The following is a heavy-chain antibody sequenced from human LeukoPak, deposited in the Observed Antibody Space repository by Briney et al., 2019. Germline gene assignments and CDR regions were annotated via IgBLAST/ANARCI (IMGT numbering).Heavy chain of an antibody. CDR2: IIPIFGTA. D-gene: IGHD3-22*01. J-gene: IGHJ4*02. CDR3: AREESSGSSFDY. CDR1: GGTFTSYA. V-gene: IGHV1-69*05. Sequence: ASVKVCCKASGGTFTSYAISWVPQAPGQGLEWMGRIIPIFGTANYAQKFQGRVTITTAESTSTAYMELSSLRSEDTAVYYCAREESSGSSFDYWGQGTLVTVSS.